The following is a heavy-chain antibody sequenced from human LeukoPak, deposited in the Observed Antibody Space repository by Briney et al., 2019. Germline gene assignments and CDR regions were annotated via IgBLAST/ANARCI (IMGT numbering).Heavy chain of an antibody. Sequence: GGSLRLSCAASGFTVSSNFMSWVRQAPGMGLEWVSVIYSGGSTYYADSVKGRFTISRDNSKNTPYLQMNSLRAEDTAVYYCASGGYGAAFDIWGQGTMVTVSS. J-gene: IGHJ3*02. D-gene: IGHD4/OR15-4a*01. V-gene: IGHV3-53*01. CDR2: IYSGGST. CDR3: ASGGYGAAFDI. CDR1: GFTVSSNF.